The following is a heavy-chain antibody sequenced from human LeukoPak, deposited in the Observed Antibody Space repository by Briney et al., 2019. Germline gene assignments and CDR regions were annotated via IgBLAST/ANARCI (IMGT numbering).Heavy chain of an antibody. Sequence: ASVKVSCKASGYTFTSYGISWVRQAPGHGLEWMGWISAYNGNTNYAQKLQGRVTMTTDTSTSTAYMELRSLRSDDTAVYYCARDQGIVGARDAFDIWGQGTMVTVSS. CDR2: ISAYNGNT. V-gene: IGHV1-18*01. D-gene: IGHD1-26*01. J-gene: IGHJ3*02. CDR3: ARDQGIVGARDAFDI. CDR1: GYTFTSYG.